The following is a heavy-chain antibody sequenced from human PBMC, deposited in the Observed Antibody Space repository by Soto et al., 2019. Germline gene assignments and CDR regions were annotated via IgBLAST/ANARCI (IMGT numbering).Heavy chain of an antibody. CDR1: GGAFTSYA. D-gene: IGHD6-6*01. CDR2: IIPIFGTA. Sequence: QVQLVQSGAEVKKPGSSVKVSCKASGGAFTSYAISWVRQAPGQGLEWMGGIIPIFGTANYPQKLQGRVTITADESTSTAYMELSSLRSEDTAVYYCASPPKYSTSSNFDFWGQGTLVTVSS. CDR3: ASPPKYSTSSNFDF. V-gene: IGHV1-69*01. J-gene: IGHJ4*02.